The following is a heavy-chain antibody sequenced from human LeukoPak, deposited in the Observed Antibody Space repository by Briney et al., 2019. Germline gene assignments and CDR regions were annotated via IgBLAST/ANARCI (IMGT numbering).Heavy chain of an antibody. CDR2: IYHSGST. CDR3: ARHGTDYYDSSGYSRRSHYYYCMDV. V-gene: IGHV4-34*01. Sequence: SETLSLTCAVYGGSFSGYYWSWIRQPPGKGLEWIGSIYHSGSTSYNPSLKSRVTISVDTSKNQFSLKLSSVTAADTAVYYCARHGTDYYDSSGYSRRSHYYYCMDVWGKGTTVTVSS. J-gene: IGHJ6*03. D-gene: IGHD3-22*01. CDR1: GGSFSGYY.